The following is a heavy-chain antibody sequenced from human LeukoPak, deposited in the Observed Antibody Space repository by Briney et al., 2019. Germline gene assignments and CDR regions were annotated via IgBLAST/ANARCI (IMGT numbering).Heavy chain of an antibody. CDR2: ISYDGSNK. Sequence: GGSLRLTCAASGFTFSSYCMYWVRQAPGKGLEWVAVISYDGSNKYYADSVKGRFTISRDNAKNSLYLQMNSLRDEDTAVYYCARDAGYSSAWSHWYYDLWGRGTLVTVSS. V-gene: IGHV3-30*03. CDR1: GFTFSSYC. D-gene: IGHD6-19*01. CDR3: ARDAGYSSAWSHWYYDL. J-gene: IGHJ2*01.